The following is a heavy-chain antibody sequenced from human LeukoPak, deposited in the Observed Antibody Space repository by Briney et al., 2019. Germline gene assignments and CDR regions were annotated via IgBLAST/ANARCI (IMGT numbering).Heavy chain of an antibody. D-gene: IGHD5-18*01. CDR3: ARQVGYSYGYGESSD. CDR2: ISSSGSTI. CDR1: GFTFSSYE. J-gene: IGHJ4*02. V-gene: IGHV3-48*03. Sequence: GGSLRLSCAASGFTFSSYEMNWVRQAPGKGLEWVSYISSSGSTIYYADSVKGRFTISRDNAKNSLYLQMNSLRAEGTAVYYCARQVGYSYGYGESSDWGQGTLVTVSS.